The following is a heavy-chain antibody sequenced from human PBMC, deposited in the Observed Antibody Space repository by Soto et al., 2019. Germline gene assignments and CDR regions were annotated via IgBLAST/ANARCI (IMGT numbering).Heavy chain of an antibody. D-gene: IGHD6-19*01. J-gene: IGHJ6*03. CDR1: GYSFTNYG. CDR2: ISAFNGNT. CDR3: ARDRGVAPLVAGNTHYYYYMDV. V-gene: IGHV1-18*01. Sequence: QDQLLQSGAEVKKPGASVTVSCKASGYSFTNYGITWVRQAPGQGLEWMGWISAFNGNTHYAQKLQGRVTMTTDAPTSTAYMQVRSLRSDDTAVYYCARDRGVAPLVAGNTHYYYYMDVWGKGTTVTVSS.